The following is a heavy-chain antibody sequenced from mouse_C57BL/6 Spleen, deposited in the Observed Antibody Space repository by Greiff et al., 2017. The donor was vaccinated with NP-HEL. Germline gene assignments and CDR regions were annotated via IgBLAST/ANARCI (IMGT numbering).Heavy chain of an antibody. V-gene: IGHV1-26*01. Sequence: VQLQQSGPELVKPGASVKISCKASGYTFTDYYMNWVKQSHGKSLEWIGDINPNNGGTSYNQKFKGKATLTVDKSSSTAYMELRSLTSEDSAVYYCARAYYGSSWFAYWGQGTLVTVSA. CDR3: ARAYYGSSWFAY. CDR1: GYTFTDYY. D-gene: IGHD1-1*01. CDR2: INPNNGGT. J-gene: IGHJ3*01.